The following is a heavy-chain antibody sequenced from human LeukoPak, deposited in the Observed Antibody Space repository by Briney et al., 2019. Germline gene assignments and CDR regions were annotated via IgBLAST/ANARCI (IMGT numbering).Heavy chain of an antibody. CDR3: AREGSMTARPFVSIDY. J-gene: IGHJ4*02. D-gene: IGHD6-6*01. V-gene: IGHV4-38-2*02. Sequence: SETLSLTCTVSGYSMSSGYYWGWIRQPPGKGLEWIGSIYHSGSTYYNPSLKSRVTISVDTSKKQFSLKLSSVTAADTAVYYCAREGSMTARPFVSIDYWGQGTLVTVSS. CDR2: IYHSGST. CDR1: GYSMSSGYY.